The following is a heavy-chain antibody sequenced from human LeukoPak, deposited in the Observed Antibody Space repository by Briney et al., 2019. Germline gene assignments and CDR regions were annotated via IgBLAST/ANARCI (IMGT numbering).Heavy chain of an antibody. J-gene: IGHJ4*02. V-gene: IGHV1-69*13. D-gene: IGHD3-10*01. CDR2: IIPIFGTA. CDR1: GRTFSSYA. CDR3: ASDTMVRGVYGEERKFDY. Sequence: ASVKVSCKASGRTFSSYAISWVRQAPGQGLEWMGGIIPIFGTANYAQKFQGRVTITADESTSTAYMELSSLRSEDTAVYYCASDTMVRGVYGEERKFDYWGQGTLVTVSS.